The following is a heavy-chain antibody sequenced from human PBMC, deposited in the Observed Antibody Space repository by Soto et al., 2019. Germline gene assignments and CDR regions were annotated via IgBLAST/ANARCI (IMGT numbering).Heavy chain of an antibody. CDR1: GFTFSSYA. CDR2: VSGTGGSA. CDR3: ARGSAYSDYDLEY. D-gene: IGHD4-17*01. J-gene: IGHJ4*02. Sequence: HPGGSLRLTCAASGFTFSSYAMTWVRQAPGKGLEWVSGVSGTGGSAYYADSVKGRFTISRDKSTNTLYLHMNSLRAEDTAVYYCARGSAYSDYDLEYWGQGTLVTVSS. V-gene: IGHV3-23*01.